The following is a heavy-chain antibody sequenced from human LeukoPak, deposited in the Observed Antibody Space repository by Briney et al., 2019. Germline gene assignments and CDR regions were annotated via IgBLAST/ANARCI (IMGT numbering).Heavy chain of an antibody. CDR2: LDESGRP. CDR3: ARDLGGYPFFMDV. D-gene: IGHD2-15*01. Sequence: SETLSLTCSVSGGSTRSGRHHWAWVRQPPGKGLEFIGSLDESGRPYYNAPLKSRVTISEDSSGKQFSLNLSSVTAADTAVYYCARDLGGYPFFMDVWGRGATVIVSS. V-gene: IGHV4-39*07. CDR1: GGSTRSGRHH. J-gene: IGHJ6*03.